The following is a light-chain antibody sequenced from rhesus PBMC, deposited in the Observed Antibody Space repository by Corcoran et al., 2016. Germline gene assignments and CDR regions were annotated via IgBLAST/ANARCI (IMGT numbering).Light chain of an antibody. Sequence: DIQMTQSPSSLSASVGDTVTITCRASQSISRWLDWYQQKPGKAPKILIYRASSLQSGVPSRFSGGGSGTDFSFTITSLQPEDFATYYCLQYVSSPYTFGQGTKVEIK. CDR3: LQYVSSPYT. CDR1: QSISRW. V-gene: IGKV1-22*01. CDR2: RAS. J-gene: IGKJ2*01.